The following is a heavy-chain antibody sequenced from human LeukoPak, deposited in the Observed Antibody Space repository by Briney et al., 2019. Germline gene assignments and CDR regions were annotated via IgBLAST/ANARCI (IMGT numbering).Heavy chain of an antibody. CDR1: GFTFSSYS. CDR2: ISSSSSTI. CDR3: ARDHPPCDWNDPRRCRKYYYYMDV. J-gene: IGHJ6*03. Sequence: GESLRLSCVASGFTFSSYSMNWVRQAPGKGLEWVSYISSSSSTIYYADSVKGRFTISRDNAKNSLYLQMNSLRAEDTAVYYCARDHPPCDWNDPRRCRKYYYYMDVWGKGTTVTVSS. V-gene: IGHV3-48*01. D-gene: IGHD1-1*01.